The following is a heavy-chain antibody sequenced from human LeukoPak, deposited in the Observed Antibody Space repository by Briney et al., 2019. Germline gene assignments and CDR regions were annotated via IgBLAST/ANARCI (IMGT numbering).Heavy chain of an antibody. CDR1: GYTFTSYY. CDR2: INPSGGST. J-gene: IGHJ6*03. Sequence: ASVKVSCKASGYTFTSYYMHWVRQAPGQGLEWMGIINPSGGSTSYAQKFQGRVTVTRDTSTSTAYMELRSLRSDDTAVYYCARAGTLYYYYMDVWGKGTTVTISS. V-gene: IGHV1-46*01. CDR3: ARAGTLYYYYMDV.